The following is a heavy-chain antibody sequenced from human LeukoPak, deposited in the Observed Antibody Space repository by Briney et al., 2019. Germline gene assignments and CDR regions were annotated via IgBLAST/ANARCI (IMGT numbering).Heavy chain of an antibody. CDR1: GFTFSSYA. Sequence: PGGSLRLSCAASGFTFSSYAMSWVRQAPGKGLEWVSAISGSGGSTYYADSVKGRFTISRDNSKNTLYLQMNSLRAEDTAVYYCAKLGVWFGELFPYDYWGQGTLVTVSS. J-gene: IGHJ4*02. CDR2: ISGSGGST. D-gene: IGHD3-10*01. CDR3: AKLGVWFGELFPYDY. V-gene: IGHV3-23*01.